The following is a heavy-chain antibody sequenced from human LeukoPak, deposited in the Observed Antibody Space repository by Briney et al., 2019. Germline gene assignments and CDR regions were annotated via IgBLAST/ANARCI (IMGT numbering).Heavy chain of an antibody. D-gene: IGHD2-2*01. Sequence: ASVKVSFKASGYIFTGYYMHWVRQAPGQGLEWMGCINPNSGGTDYEQKFQGRGTMTRDTSLSADSMELSGLRSYDTAVYYCARGGYCTTTTCFVLAADFDYWGQGIMVTVSS. V-gene: IGHV1-2*02. J-gene: IGHJ4*02. CDR3: ARGGYCTTTTCFVLAADFDY. CDR2: INPNSGGT. CDR1: GYIFTGYY.